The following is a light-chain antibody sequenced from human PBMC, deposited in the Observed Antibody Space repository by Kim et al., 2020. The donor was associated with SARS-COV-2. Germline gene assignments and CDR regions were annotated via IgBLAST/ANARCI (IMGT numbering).Light chain of an antibody. CDR1: SSDVGSYNL. J-gene: IGLJ1*01. CDR3: CSYAGSSTYV. V-gene: IGLV2-23*02. CDR2: EVS. Sequence: QSALTQPASVSGSPGQSITISCTGTSSDVGSYNLVSWYQQHAGKAPKLMIYEVSKRSSGVSNRFSCSKSGNTASLTISGLQAEDDADYYCCSYAGSSTYVFGTGTKVTVL.